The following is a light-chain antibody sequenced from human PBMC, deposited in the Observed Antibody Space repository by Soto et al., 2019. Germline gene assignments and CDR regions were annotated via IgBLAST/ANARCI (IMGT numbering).Light chain of an antibody. CDR3: SSYTSSSTPVV. Sequence: QSALTQPASVSGSPGQSITISCTGTSSDVGGYDYVSWYQQHPGKVPKVMLYEVSNRASGVSSRFSGSKSGNTASLTISGLQAEDEADYSCSSYTSSSTPVVFGGGTKLTVL. CDR2: EVS. CDR1: SSDVGGYDY. V-gene: IGLV2-14*01. J-gene: IGLJ3*02.